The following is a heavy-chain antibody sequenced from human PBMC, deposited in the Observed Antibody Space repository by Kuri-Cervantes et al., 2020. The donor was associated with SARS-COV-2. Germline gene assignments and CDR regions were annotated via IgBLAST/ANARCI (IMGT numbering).Heavy chain of an antibody. V-gene: IGHV4-31*02. J-gene: IGHJ5*02. CDR1: GGSISSGGYY. CDR2: IYYSGST. CDR3: ARVGGYCSSTSCRNNWFDL. Sequence: LRLSCTVSGGSISSGGYYWSRIRQHPGKGLEWIGYIYYSGSTYYNPSLKSRVTISVDTSKNQFSLKLSSVTAADTAVYYCARVGGYCSSTSCRNNWFDLWGQGTLVTVSS. D-gene: IGHD2-2*01.